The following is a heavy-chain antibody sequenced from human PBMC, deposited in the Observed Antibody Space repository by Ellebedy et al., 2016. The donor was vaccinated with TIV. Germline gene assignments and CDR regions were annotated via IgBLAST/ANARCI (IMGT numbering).Heavy chain of an antibody. J-gene: IGHJ4*02. V-gene: IGHV3-23*01. CDR3: ARDPPILIMLVVADY. D-gene: IGHD3-22*01. CDR2: ISGSGDST. Sequence: GESLKISCAAPGFSFSSYAMSWVRQAPGKGLEWVSGISGSGDSTSYADSVKGRFTISRDNSKNTLYLQMSGLGAEDTAVYYCARDPPILIMLVVADYWGQGTLVTVSS. CDR1: GFSFSSYA.